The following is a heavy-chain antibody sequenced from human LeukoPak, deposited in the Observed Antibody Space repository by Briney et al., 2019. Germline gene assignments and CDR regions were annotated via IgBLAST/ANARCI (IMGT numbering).Heavy chain of an antibody. V-gene: IGHV4-59*01. J-gene: IGHJ4*02. D-gene: IGHD2-8*01. CDR3: ARDHGVYAPRGHYFDY. CDR2: IYYSGST. CDR1: GGSISSYY. Sequence: SETLSLTCTVSGGSISSYYWSWIRQPPGKGLEWIGYIYYSGSTNYNPSLKSRVTISVDTSKNQFSLKLSSVTAAVTAVYYCARDHGVYAPRGHYFDYWGQGTLVTVSS.